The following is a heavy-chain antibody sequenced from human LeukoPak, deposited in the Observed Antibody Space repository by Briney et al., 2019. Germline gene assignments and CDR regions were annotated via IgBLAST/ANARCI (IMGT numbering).Heavy chain of an antibody. V-gene: IGHV4-39*02. CDR2: IYYSGST. Sequence: PSETLSLTCTVSGGSFRSSSYYWGWIRQTPGKGLEWIGCIYYSGSTYYNPSLKSRVTISVDTSENQFSLKLSSVTAADTAVYYCARDLQVDYSFDYWGQGTLVTVSS. CDR3: ARDLQVDYSFDY. J-gene: IGHJ4*02. CDR1: GGSFRSSSYY. D-gene: IGHD3-9*01.